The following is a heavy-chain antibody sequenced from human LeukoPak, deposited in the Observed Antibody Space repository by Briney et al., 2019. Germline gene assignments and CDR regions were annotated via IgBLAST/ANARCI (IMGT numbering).Heavy chain of an antibody. V-gene: IGHV1-46*01. D-gene: IGHD3-10*01. CDR1: GYTFTSYY. Sequence: EASVTVSFKASGYTFTSYYMHWVRQAPGQGLEGMGIINPSGGSTSYAQKFQGRVTMTRDTSTSTVYMELSSLRSEDTAVYYCAREKVNYYGSGPFDYWGQGTLVTVSS. J-gene: IGHJ4*02. CDR2: INPSGGST. CDR3: AREKVNYYGSGPFDY.